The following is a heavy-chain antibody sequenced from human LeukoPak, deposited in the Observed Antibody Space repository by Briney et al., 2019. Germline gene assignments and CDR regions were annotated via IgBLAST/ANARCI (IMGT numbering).Heavy chain of an antibody. V-gene: IGHV4-39*01. CDR1: RGSISTSSYY. J-gene: IGHJ3*02. CDR2: IYYTGTT. D-gene: IGHD2-8*01. CDR3: ARIGFCVNGYCYSVNAFDI. Sequence: RPSETLSLTCTVSRGSISTSSYYWAWVRLPPGQGLEWIGSIYYTGTTHYNPSLKSRLTMSMDTSKNQFSLKMNSVSAADTGVYFCARIGFCVNGYCYSVNAFDIWGHVTIVTVSS.